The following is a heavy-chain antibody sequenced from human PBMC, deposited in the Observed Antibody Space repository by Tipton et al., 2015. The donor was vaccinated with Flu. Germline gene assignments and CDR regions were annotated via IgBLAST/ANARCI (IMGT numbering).Heavy chain of an antibody. CDR1: GFTFSSHE. Sequence: CAASGFTFSSHEMNWVRQAPGKGLEWVSYISGSDDTIYYADSVKGRFTISRDNAKNSPYLQMNSLRAEDTAIYYCASMGDSSGNDAFDFWGQGTTVTVSS. CDR2: ISGSDDTI. V-gene: IGHV3-48*03. J-gene: IGHJ3*01. CDR3: ASMGDSSGNDAFDF. D-gene: IGHD3-22*01.